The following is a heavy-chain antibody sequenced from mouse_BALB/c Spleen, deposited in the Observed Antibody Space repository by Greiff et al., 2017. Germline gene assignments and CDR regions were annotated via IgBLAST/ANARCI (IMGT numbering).Heavy chain of an antibody. J-gene: IGHJ4*01. CDR3: VRDPLGRPPYYAMDY. CDR2: IWTGGGT. D-gene: IGHD4-1*01. Sequence: QVHVKQSGPGLVAPSQSLSITCTVSGFSLTSYDISWIRQPPGKGLEWLGVIWTGGGTNYNSAFMSRLSISKDNSKSQVFLKMNSLQTDDTAIYYCVRDPLGRPPYYAMDYWGQGTSVTVSS. V-gene: IGHV2-9-2*01. CDR1: GFSLTSYD.